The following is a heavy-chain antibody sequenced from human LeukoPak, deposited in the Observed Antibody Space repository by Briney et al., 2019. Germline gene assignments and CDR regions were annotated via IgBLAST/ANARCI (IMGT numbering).Heavy chain of an antibody. CDR3: ARDTCNGGSCFNWFDP. V-gene: IGHV1-2*02. CDR2: INPNGGGT. D-gene: IGHD2-15*01. Sequence: ASVKVSCKASGYTFTDYYTHWVRQAPGQGLEWMGWINPNGGGTKYAQKFQGRVTMTRETSISTAYMGLSSLAYDDTAVYYCARDTCNGGSCFNWFDPWGQGTLVTVSS. J-gene: IGHJ5*02. CDR1: GYTFTDYY.